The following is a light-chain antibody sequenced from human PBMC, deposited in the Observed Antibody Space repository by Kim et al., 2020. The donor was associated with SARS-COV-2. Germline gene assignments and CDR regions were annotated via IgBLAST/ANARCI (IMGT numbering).Light chain of an antibody. J-gene: IGKJ1*01. CDR3: QQYNDWPWGT. CDR1: QSVSSS. Sequence: SPGERATLSCRASQSVSSSFVGYQQKPRQAPTRLIYGGSSRAAGIPARFSSSGSGAEVTLTISSLQYEDFAVYYCQQYNDWPWGTFGQGTKVDIK. CDR2: GGS. V-gene: IGKV3-15*01.